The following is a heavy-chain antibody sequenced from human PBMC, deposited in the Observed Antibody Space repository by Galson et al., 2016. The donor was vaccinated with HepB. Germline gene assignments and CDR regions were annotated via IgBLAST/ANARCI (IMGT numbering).Heavy chain of an antibody. D-gene: IGHD1-26*01. J-gene: IGHJ3*02. Sequence: SLRLSCAASGFTFNNYGMHWVRQAPGKGLEWVALIWYDGGNKYYADSVKGRFTISRDNSENTLDLQMNSLRAEDTAVYYCARDMGGVAFDMWGQGTMVTVSS. CDR1: GFTFNNYG. CDR3: ARDMGGVAFDM. CDR2: IWYDGGNK. V-gene: IGHV3-33*01.